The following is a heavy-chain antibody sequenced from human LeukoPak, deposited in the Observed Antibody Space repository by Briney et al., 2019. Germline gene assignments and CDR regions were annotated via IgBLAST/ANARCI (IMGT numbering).Heavy chain of an antibody. V-gene: IGHV4-59*01. CDR1: GGSISSYY. CDR2: VSYTGIT. Sequence: SETLSLTCTVSGGSISSYYWSWIRQSPGKGLEWIGHVSYTGITNNNPSLKSRGIISVGTSKNQFSLKLTSVTTADTAVYYCARGKSGAEAFEIWGQGTMVTVSS. D-gene: IGHD1-14*01. CDR3: ARGKSGAEAFEI. J-gene: IGHJ3*02.